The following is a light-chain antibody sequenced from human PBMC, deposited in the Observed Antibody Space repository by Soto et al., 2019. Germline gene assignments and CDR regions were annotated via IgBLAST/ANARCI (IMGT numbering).Light chain of an antibody. J-gene: IGLJ1*01. CDR3: CSYAGTNTFV. CDR2: EGN. V-gene: IGLV2-23*01. Sequence: QYALTQPASVSGSPGQSITISCTGTSSDVGSYNLVSWYQQHPGKDPKLMIYEGNKRPSGVSNRFSGSKSANTASLTISGLQTEDEADYYCCSYAGTNTFVFGTGTKLTVL. CDR1: SSDVGSYNL.